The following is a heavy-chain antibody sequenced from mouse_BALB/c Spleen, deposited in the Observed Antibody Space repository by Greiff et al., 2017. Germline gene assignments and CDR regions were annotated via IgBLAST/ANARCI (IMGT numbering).Heavy chain of an antibody. V-gene: IGHV3-2*02. Sequence: DVQLVESGPGLVKPSQSLSLTCTVTGYSITSDYAWNWIRQFPGNKLEWMGYISYSGSTSYNPSLKSRISITRDTSKNQFFLQLNSVTTEDTATYYCARFYYGNSYAMDYWGQGTSVTVSS. CDR2: ISYSGST. J-gene: IGHJ4*01. CDR3: ARFYYGNSYAMDY. D-gene: IGHD2-1*01. CDR1: GYSITSDYA.